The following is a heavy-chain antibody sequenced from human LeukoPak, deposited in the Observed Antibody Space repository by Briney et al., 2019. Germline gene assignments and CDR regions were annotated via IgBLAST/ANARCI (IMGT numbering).Heavy chain of an antibody. J-gene: IGHJ6*02. CDR1: GYTFTSYG. CDR2: ISAYNGNT. V-gene: IGHV1-18*01. Sequence: ASVKVSCKASGYTFTSYGISRVRQAPGQGLEWMGWISAYNGNTNYAQKLQGRVTMTTDTSTSTAYMELRSLRSDDTAVYYCAREDDGSYYYYGMDVWGQGTTVTASS. D-gene: IGHD1-1*01. CDR3: AREDDGSYYYYGMDV.